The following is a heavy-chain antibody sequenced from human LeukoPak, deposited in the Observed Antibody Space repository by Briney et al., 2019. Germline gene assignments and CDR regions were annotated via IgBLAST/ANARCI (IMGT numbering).Heavy chain of an antibody. D-gene: IGHD3-10*01. CDR3: ARDRVTMVRGVNYYFDY. CDR1: GFTFSDYY. V-gene: IGHV3-11*05. CDR2: ITSSTSYT. Sequence: GGSLRLSCAASGFTFSDYYMSWIRQAPGKGLEWVAYITSSTSYTNYADSVKGRFTISRDNVKNSLYLQMNSLRAEDTAVFYCARDRVTMVRGVNYYFDYWGQGTLVTVSS. J-gene: IGHJ4*02.